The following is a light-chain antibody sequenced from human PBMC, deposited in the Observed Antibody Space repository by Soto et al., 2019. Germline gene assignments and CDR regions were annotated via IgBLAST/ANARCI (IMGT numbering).Light chain of an antibody. CDR2: GAS. J-gene: IGKJ1*01. CDR3: QQYVSSVT. CDR1: QSVDSSF. V-gene: IGKV3-20*01. Sequence: EIVLTQSPGFLSLSPGERATLSCRASQSVDSSFFAWYQQKPGQAPRLLIYGASKRATAIPDRFSGSGSGTDFTLTISRLEPEDFAVYYCQQYVSSVTFGQGTKVEIK.